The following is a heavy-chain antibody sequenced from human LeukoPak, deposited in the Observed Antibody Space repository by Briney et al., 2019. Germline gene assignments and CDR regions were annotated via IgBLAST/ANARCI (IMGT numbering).Heavy chain of an antibody. V-gene: IGHV3-66*01. CDR3: ARDQLNGDHY. CDR2: IYSGDNT. J-gene: IGHJ4*02. Sequence: GGSLRLSCVASGFTVSSNYMSWVRQAPGKGLEWVSVIYSGDNTYYADSVKGRFIISRDNSKTTLYLQMNSLRAEDTAVYYCARDQLNGDHYWGQGTLVTVSS. CDR1: GFTVSSNY. D-gene: IGHD3-10*01.